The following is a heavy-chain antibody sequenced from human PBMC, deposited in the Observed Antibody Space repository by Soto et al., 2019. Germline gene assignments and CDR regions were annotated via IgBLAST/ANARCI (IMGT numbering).Heavy chain of an antibody. D-gene: IGHD5-18*01. CDR1: GGSISISRYY. CDR2: IYYSGSN. J-gene: IGHJ4*02. CDR3: ARHPIPPGYSYGNFDY. Sequence: PDTLSRTCTVSGGSISISRYYWGWNRQGPGKGLEWIGRIYYSGSNHYNPSLKSRVTISVDTSKNQFSLKLTSVTAADTAVYYCARHPIPPGYSYGNFDYWGQGTLVTVSS. V-gene: IGHV4-39*01.